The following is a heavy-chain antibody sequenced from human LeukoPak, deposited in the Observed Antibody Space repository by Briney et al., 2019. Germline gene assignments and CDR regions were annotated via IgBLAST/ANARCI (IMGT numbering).Heavy chain of an antibody. CDR2: ISYDGSNK. Sequence: GGSLRLSCVASGFTFNTYAIHWVRQAPGKGLEWVAVISYDGSNKYYEDSVKGRFTIFRDNSKNTLYLQMNSLRAEDMAVYYCAREEWYYFDYWGQGTLVTVSS. V-gene: IGHV3-30-3*01. J-gene: IGHJ4*02. D-gene: IGHD3-3*01. CDR3: AREEWYYFDY. CDR1: GFTFNTYA.